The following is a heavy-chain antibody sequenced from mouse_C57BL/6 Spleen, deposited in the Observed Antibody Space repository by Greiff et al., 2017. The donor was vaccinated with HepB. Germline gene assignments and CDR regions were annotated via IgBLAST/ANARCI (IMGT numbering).Heavy chain of an antibody. CDR1: GYTFTDYY. CDR3: ARWLTGTGYYYAMDY. CDR2: INPNNGGT. V-gene: IGHV1-26*01. J-gene: IGHJ4*01. D-gene: IGHD4-1*01. Sequence: EVKLMESGPELVKPGASVKISCKASGYTFTDYYMNWVKQSHGKSLEWIGDINPNNGGTSYNQKFKGKATLTVDKSSSTAYMELRSLTSEDSAVYYCARWLTGTGYYYAMDYLGQGTSVTVSS.